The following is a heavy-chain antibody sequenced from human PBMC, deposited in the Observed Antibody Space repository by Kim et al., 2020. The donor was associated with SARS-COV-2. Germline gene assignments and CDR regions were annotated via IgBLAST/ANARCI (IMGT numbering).Heavy chain of an antibody. CDR1: GFTFSSYG. V-gene: IGHV3-33*01. CDR2: IWYDGSNK. CDR3: AREGTSGSSWYRSVPFDY. D-gene: IGHD6-13*01. Sequence: GGSLRLSCAASGFTFSSYGMHWVRQAPGKGLEWVAVIWYDGSNKYYADSVKGRFTISRDNSKNTLYLQMNSLRAEDTAVYYCAREGTSGSSWYRSVPFDYWGQGTLGTVSS. J-gene: IGHJ4*02.